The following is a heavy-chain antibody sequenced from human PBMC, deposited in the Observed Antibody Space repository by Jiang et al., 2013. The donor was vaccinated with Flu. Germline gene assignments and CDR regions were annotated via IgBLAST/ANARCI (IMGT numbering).Heavy chain of an antibody. CDR1: GGSISSSSYY. CDR3: ARHGEVGGGSGSYYSWAFDI. CDR2: IYYSGST. D-gene: IGHD3-10*01. Sequence: GPGLVKPSETLSLTCTVSGGSISSSSYYWGWIRQPPGKGLEWIGSIYYSGSTYYNPSLKSRVTISVDTSKNQFSLKLSSVTAADTAVYYCARHGEVGGGSGSYYSWAFDIWGQGTMVTVSS. V-gene: IGHV4-39*01. J-gene: IGHJ3*02.